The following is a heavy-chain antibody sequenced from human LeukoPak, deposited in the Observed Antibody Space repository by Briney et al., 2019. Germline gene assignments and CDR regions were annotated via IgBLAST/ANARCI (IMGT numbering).Heavy chain of an antibody. CDR3: ARDRGSSSDYYYYYMDV. CDR1: GGSISSYY. D-gene: IGHD6-6*01. V-gene: IGHV4-59*01. J-gene: IGHJ6*03. Sequence: SETLSLTCTVSGGSISSYYWSWIRQPPGKGLEWIGYIYYSGSTNYNPSLESRVTISVDTSKNQFSLKLSSVTAADTAVYYCARDRGSSSDYYYYYMDVWGKGTTVTVSS. CDR2: IYYSGST.